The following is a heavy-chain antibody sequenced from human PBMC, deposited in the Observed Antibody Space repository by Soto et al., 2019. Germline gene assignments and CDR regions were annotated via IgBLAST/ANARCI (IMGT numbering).Heavy chain of an antibody. CDR1: GFTFSTYS. V-gene: IGHV3-21*01. J-gene: IGHJ4*02. CDR2: ISGSGAYI. D-gene: IGHD4-17*01. CDR3: AREALTTVTTFFDY. Sequence: EVYLVESGGGLVKPGGSLRLSCAASGFTFSTYSMNCVRQAPGKGLEWVSSISGSGAYIYYADSVKGRFTISRDSANNSLSRQMNSLRAEDTAVYYCAREALTTVTTFFDYWGQGTLVTVSS.